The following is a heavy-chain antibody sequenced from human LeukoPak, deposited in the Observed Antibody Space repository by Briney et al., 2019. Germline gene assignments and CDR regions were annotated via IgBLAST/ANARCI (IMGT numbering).Heavy chain of an antibody. V-gene: IGHV3-30*02. CDR3: AKDLRIAAAGKAYYFDY. J-gene: IGHJ4*02. CDR2: IRYDGSNK. D-gene: IGHD6-13*01. CDR1: GFTFSSYG. Sequence: PGGSLRLSCAASGFTFSSYGMHWVRQAPGKGLEWVAFIRYDGSNKYYADSVKGRFTISRDNSKNTLYLQMNSLRAEDTAVYYCAKDLRIAAAGKAYYFDYWGQGTLVTVSS.